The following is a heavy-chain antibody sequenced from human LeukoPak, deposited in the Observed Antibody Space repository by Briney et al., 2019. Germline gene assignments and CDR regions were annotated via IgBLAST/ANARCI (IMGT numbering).Heavy chain of an antibody. D-gene: IGHD3-22*01. CDR2: IYHSGST. J-gene: IGHJ4*02. CDR3: ARDSRVWSSSGYYSPATIDY. CDR1: GGSISSGGYY. V-gene: IGHV4-30-2*01. Sequence: SQTLSLTCTVSGGSISSGGYYWSWIRQPPGKGLEWIGYIYHSGSTYYNPSLKSRVTISVDRSKNQFSLKLSSVTAADTAVYYCARDSRVWSSSGYYSPATIDYWGQGTLVTVSS.